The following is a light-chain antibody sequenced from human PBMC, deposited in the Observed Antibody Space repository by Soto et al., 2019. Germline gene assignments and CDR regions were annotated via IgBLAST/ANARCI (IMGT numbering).Light chain of an antibody. V-gene: IGLV2-14*01. CDR3: FSYTSSTAYV. CDR1: SSDVGGYSY. Sequence: QSVLTQPASVSGSPGQSITISCTGTSSDVGGYSYVSWYQQLPGKAPKLMIYEVSNRPSGISNRFSASKSGNTASLTISGLQAEDEADYYCFSYTSSTAYVFGTGTKVTVL. CDR2: EVS. J-gene: IGLJ1*01.